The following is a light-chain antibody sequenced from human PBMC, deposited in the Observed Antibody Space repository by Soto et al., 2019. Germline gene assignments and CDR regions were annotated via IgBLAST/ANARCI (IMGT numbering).Light chain of an antibody. CDR1: SSDVGSYDV. J-gene: IGLJ3*02. V-gene: IGLV2-23*02. Sequence: QSALTQPASVSGSPGQSITISCTGTSSDVGSYDVVSWYQQLPGGPPKLIIFKVNERPSGISNRFSGSKSGNTASLTISGLQDEDEADYYCCSYAGYSRLPFGGGTKLTVL. CDR2: KVN. CDR3: CSYAGYSRLP.